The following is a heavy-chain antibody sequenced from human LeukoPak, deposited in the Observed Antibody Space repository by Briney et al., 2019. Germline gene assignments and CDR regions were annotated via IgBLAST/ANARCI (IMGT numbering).Heavy chain of an antibody. V-gene: IGHV4-59*08. D-gene: IGHD5-12*01. J-gene: IGHJ4*02. CDR1: GGSISTYY. CDR3: ARGGGYGGLFDY. Sequence: PSETLSLTCTVSGGSISTYYWSWIRQPPGKELEWIGYIFYIGSTNYNPSPKSRVTISLDTSKNQFSLKLSSVTAADTAVYYCARGGGYGGLFDYWGQGTLVTVSS. CDR2: IFYIGST.